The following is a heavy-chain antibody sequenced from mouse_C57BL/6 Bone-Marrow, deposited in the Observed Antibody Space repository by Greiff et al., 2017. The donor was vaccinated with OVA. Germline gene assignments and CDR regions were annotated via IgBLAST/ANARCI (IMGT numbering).Heavy chain of an antibody. Sequence: EVQRVESGAELVRPGASVKLSCTASGFTITDDSMHWVKQRPEQGLEWIGWIYPENGDTEYASKFQGKATITADTSSNTAYLQLSSLTSEDTAVYYCTTSGSDYWGQGTTLTVSS. CDR2: IYPENGDT. D-gene: IGHD1-1*01. J-gene: IGHJ2*01. CDR3: TTSGSDY. CDR1: GFTITDDS. V-gene: IGHV14-4*01.